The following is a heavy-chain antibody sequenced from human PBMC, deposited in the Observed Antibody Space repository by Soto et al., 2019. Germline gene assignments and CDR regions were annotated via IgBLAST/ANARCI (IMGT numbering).Heavy chain of an antibody. Sequence: EVQLLESGGGLEQPGGSLRLSCAASGFTFSNYGMSWVRQAPGKGLEWVSSINTNGGSRYYADSVRGRFTISRDNAKNSLFLQMNSLRADDTAVYYCARSSTSGDVWGQGTTVTVSS. J-gene: IGHJ6*02. CDR2: INTNGGSR. V-gene: IGHV3-21*01. CDR1: GFTFSNYG. CDR3: ARSSTSGDV. D-gene: IGHD2-2*01.